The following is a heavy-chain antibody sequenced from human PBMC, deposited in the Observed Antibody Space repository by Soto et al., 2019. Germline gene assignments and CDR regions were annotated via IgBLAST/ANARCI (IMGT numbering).Heavy chain of an antibody. CDR1: DGSISSSSYY. D-gene: IGHD5-12*01. CDR3: ARHVVATMAFFDY. Sequence: QLQLQESGPGLVKPSETLSLTCTVSDGSISSSSYYWGWIRQPPGKGLEWIGSIYYTGSTYYNRSLKSRVTISVDMSKNQFSLKLSSVTAADTAVYFCARHVVATMAFFDYWGPGTPVTVSS. J-gene: IGHJ4*02. CDR2: IYYTGST. V-gene: IGHV4-39*01.